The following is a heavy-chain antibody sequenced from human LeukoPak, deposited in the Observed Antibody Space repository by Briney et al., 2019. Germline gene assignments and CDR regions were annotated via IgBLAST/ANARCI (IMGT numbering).Heavy chain of an antibody. Sequence: SETLSLTCTVSGYSISSGYYWGWIRQPPGKGLEWIGSIYHGGSTYYNPFLKSRVTISVDTSKNQFSLKLSPVTAADTAVYYCARVRFGYNYGGLYYYYYMDVWGKGTTVTVSS. CDR3: ARVRFGYNYGGLYYYYYMDV. CDR2: IYHGGST. D-gene: IGHD5-24*01. CDR1: GYSISSGYY. V-gene: IGHV4-38-2*02. J-gene: IGHJ6*03.